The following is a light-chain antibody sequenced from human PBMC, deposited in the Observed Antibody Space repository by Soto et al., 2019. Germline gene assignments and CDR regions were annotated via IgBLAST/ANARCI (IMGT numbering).Light chain of an antibody. Sequence: QSVLSQPPSASGTPGQRVTICCSGSSSNIGRNYIYWYQQLPGTAPKLLIDGNTQRPSGVPDRFSGSKSVTSVSRAISGLRSQEEADYYCAAWDDSLRGYVFGTGTKV. V-gene: IGLV1-47*02. CDR1: SSNIGRNY. CDR3: AAWDDSLRGYV. J-gene: IGLJ1*01. CDR2: GNT.